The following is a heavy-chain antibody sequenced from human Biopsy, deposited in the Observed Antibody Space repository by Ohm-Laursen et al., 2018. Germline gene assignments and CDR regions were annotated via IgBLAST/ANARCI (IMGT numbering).Heavy chain of an antibody. V-gene: IGHV3-7*03. D-gene: IGHD3-10*01. CDR2: IKEDGSEK. CDR3: AKADVFGTLRGANWSDS. Sequence: GSLRLSCAASGFTFTNHCMSWVRQAPGKGLEWVANIKEDGSEKYYVDSVKGRFTISRDNSKSTLYLQIHSLRAEDTAIYYCAKADVFGTLRGANWSDSWGQGTLVTVSS. J-gene: IGHJ5*01. CDR1: GFTFTNHC.